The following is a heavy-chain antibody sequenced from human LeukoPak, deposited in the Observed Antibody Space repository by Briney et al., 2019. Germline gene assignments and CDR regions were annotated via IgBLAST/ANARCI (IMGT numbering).Heavy chain of an antibody. J-gene: IGHJ4*02. V-gene: IGHV4-31*03. CDR2: IYYSGST. CDR3: ARVGYGRNFDY. Sequence: SSETLSLTCTVSGGSISSGGYYWSWIRQHPGKGLEWIGYIYYSGSTYYNPSLKSRVTISVDTSKNQFSLKLSSVTAADTAVYYCARVGYGRNFDYWGQGTLVTVSS. D-gene: IGHD4-17*01. CDR1: GGSISSGGYY.